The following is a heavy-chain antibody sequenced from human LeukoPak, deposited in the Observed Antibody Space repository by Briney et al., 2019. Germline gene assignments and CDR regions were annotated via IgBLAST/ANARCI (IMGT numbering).Heavy chain of an antibody. J-gene: IGHJ4*02. V-gene: IGHV5-51*03. Sequence: PGESLKTSCKGSGYSFTSYWIGWVRQMPGKGLEWMGIIYPGDSDTRYSPSFQGQVTISADKSISTAYLQWSSLKASDTAMYYCARRDYYDSSGYYYLDYWGQGTLVTVSS. CDR2: IYPGDSDT. CDR1: GYSFTSYW. D-gene: IGHD3-22*01. CDR3: ARRDYYDSSGYYYLDY.